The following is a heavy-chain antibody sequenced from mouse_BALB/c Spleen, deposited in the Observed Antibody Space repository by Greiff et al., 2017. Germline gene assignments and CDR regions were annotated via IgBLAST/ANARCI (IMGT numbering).Heavy chain of an antibody. V-gene: IGHV14-3*02. CDR3: ARQVFGYYGSSYDAMDY. CDR2: IDPANGNT. Sequence: EVQLVESGAELVKPGASVKLSCTASGFNIKDTYMHWVKQRPEQGLEWIGRIDPANGNTKYDPKFQGKATITADTSSNTAYLQLSSLTSEDTAVYYCARQVFGYYGSSYDAMDYWGQGTSVTVSS. J-gene: IGHJ4*01. D-gene: IGHD1-1*01. CDR1: GFNIKDTY.